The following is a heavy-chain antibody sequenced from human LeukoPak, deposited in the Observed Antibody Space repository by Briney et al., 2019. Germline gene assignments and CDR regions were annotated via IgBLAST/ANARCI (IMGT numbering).Heavy chain of an antibody. J-gene: IGHJ5*02. Sequence: GVSVKVSCKASGGTFSSYLISWVRQAPGQGLEWMGGIFPIVGTADYAQKFQGRVTITADKSTSTAYMELSSLRFDDTAVYYCAREKVELPTVFDPWGQGALVTVSS. V-gene: IGHV1-69*06. CDR3: AREKVELPTVFDP. CDR1: GGTFSSYL. CDR2: IFPIVGTA. D-gene: IGHD1-7*01.